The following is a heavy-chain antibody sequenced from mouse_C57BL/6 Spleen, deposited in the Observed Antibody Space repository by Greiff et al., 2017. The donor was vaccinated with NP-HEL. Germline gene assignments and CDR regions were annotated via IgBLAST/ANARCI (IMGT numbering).Heavy chain of an antibody. D-gene: IGHD4-1*01. J-gene: IGHJ4*01. CDR3: ARANWEFYYAMDY. V-gene: IGHV1-55*01. CDR1: GYTFTSYW. Sequence: VQLQQPGAELVKPGASVKMSCKASGYTFTSYWITWVKQRPGQGLEWIGDIYPGSGSTNYNEKFKSKATLTVDTSSSTAYMQLSSLTSEDSAVYYCARANWEFYYAMDYWGQGTSVTVSS. CDR2: IYPGSGST.